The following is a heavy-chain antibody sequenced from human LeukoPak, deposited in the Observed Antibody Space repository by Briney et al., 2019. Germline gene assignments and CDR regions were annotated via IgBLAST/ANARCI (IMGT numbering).Heavy chain of an antibody. CDR1: GYTFTDYY. CDR2: INPNSGDT. J-gene: IGHJ4*02. D-gene: IGHD6-6*01. V-gene: IGHV1-2*02. CDR3: AREDSSSWAIDF. Sequence: ASVNVSCKASGYTFTDYYMHWVRLAPGQGLEWMGWINPNSGDTNYAEKFQGRVTMTRDTSISTAYMEVSSLRSDDTAVYYCAREDSSSWAIDFWGQGTLVTVSS.